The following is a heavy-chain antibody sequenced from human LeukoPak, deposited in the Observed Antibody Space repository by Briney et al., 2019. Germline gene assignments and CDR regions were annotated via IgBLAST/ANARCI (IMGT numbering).Heavy chain of an antibody. V-gene: IGHV4-61*02. J-gene: IGHJ4*02. D-gene: IGHD2-2*01. Sequence: SETLSLTCTVSGGSISSGSYYWSWIRQPAGKGLGWIGRIYTSGSTNYNPSLKSRVTISVDTSKNQFSLKLSSVTAADTAVYYCARERGSTSFWGQGTLVTVSS. CDR3: ARERGSTSF. CDR1: GGSISSGSYY. CDR2: IYTSGST.